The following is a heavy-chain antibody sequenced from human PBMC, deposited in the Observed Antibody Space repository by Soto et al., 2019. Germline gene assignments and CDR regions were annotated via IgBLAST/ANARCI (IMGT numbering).Heavy chain of an antibody. Sequence: QVQLQESGPGLVKPSQTLSLTCTVSGGSISSANYYWSWIRQHPEKGLEWIGYISYGGTTHYNPSLTSRVSISLDTSKNQFSLKVTFMTAADTAIYYCAREVMEPSDTDAFDIWGQGTMVTVST. CDR1: GGSISSANYY. CDR2: ISYGGTT. CDR3: AREVMEPSDTDAFDI. V-gene: IGHV4-31*03. D-gene: IGHD1-1*01. J-gene: IGHJ3*02.